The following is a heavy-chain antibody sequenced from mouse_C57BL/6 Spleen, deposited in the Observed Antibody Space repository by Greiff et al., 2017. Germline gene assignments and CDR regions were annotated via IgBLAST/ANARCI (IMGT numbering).Heavy chain of an antibody. D-gene: IGHD3-2*02. CDR1: GYTFTSYW. Sequence: VQLQQPGAELVRPGSSVKLSCKASGYTFTSYWMDWVKQRPGQGLEWIGNIYPSDSETHYNQKFKDKATLTVDKSSSTAYMQLSSLTSEDSAVYYCARGRSGYVDYWGQGTTLTVSS. CDR2: IYPSDSET. J-gene: IGHJ2*01. V-gene: IGHV1-61*01. CDR3: ARGRSGYVDY.